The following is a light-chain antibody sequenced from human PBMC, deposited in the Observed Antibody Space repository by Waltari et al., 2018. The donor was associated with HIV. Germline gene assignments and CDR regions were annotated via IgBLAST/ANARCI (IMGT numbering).Light chain of an antibody. CDR3: ASWDDSLNGPV. CDR1: PSNTGRNT. CDR2: GKN. Sequence: QSVLTQPPSASGTPEQRVTISCSGSPSNTGRNTLSWFQQFPGTAPKVLIYGKNQRPSGVPDRFSGSKSGTSASLAISGLQSEDEADYYCASWDDSLNGPVFGGGTKLTVV. V-gene: IGLV1-44*01. J-gene: IGLJ2*01.